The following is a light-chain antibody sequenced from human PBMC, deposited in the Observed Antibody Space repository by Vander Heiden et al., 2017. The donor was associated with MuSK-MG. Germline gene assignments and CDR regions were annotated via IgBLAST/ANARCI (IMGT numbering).Light chain of an antibody. Sequence: DIQMTQSPSSLSASVGDRVTITCRASQSISNYVNWYQQKPGNAPKLLIYAASSLQSGVPSRCSGSGFGTDFTLTITSLQPEDFASYYCQQSYGTALTFGGGTKVEIK. V-gene: IGKV1-39*01. CDR3: QQSYGTALT. CDR2: AAS. J-gene: IGKJ4*01. CDR1: QSISNY.